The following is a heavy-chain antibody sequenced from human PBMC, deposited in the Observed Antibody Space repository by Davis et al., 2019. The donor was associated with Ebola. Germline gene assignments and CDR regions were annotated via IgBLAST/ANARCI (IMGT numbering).Heavy chain of an antibody. CDR3: AKDQRYYYYDMKI. CDR2: ICDNGGSK. V-gene: IGHV3-23*01. J-gene: IGHJ6*03. Sequence: GESLKISCAASGFTFSSYAMRWVRQAPGKGLEWVSVICDNGGSKYYADSVKGRFTISRDNSKNTLYLQMNSLRAEDTAVYYCAKDQRYYYYDMKIWGKGTTVTVSS. CDR1: GFTFSSYA.